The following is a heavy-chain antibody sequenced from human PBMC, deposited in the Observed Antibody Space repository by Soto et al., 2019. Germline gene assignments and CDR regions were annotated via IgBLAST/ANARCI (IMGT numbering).Heavy chain of an antibody. CDR1: GFTFSSYG. CDR2: IWFDGSNK. J-gene: IGHJ4*02. Sequence: QVQLVDSGGGVVQPGRSLRLSCVASGFTFSSYGMHWVRQAPGKGLEWVALIWFDGSNKYYADSVKGRFTISRDNSKNTLFLQKDSLRVEDTAVYYCAKEDIITTTSGSHVGRWGQGTLVTVSS. V-gene: IGHV3-33*06. CDR3: AKEDIITTTSGSHVGR. D-gene: IGHD3-10*01.